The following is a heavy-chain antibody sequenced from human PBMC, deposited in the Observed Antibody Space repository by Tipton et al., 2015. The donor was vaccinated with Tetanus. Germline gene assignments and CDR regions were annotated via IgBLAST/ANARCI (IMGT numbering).Heavy chain of an antibody. V-gene: IGHV3-23*01. D-gene: IGHD3-10*01. J-gene: IGHJ6*02. Sequence: WVRQAPGKGLEWVLGISNGGTTTGYADSVEGRFTISRDNSKSTLYLHMSGLRADDTAVYYCAKGVRGPYYYGIDVWGQGTTVTVSS. CDR3: AKGVRGPYYYGIDV. CDR2: ISNGGTTT.